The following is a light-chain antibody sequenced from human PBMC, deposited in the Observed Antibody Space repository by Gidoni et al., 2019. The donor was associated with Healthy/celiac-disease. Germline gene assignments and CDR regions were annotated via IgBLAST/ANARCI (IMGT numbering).Light chain of an antibody. CDR3: QQYYSTPPT. V-gene: IGKV4-1*01. CDR2: WAS. Sequence: DIVMTQSPDSLAVSLGERATINCKSSQSVLYSSNNKNYLAWYQHKPGQPPNLLIYWASTRASGVPDRFRGSGSGTDFTLTISSRQAEDVAVYYCQQYYSTPPTFGGGTKVEIK. J-gene: IGKJ4*01. CDR1: QSVLYSSNNKNY.